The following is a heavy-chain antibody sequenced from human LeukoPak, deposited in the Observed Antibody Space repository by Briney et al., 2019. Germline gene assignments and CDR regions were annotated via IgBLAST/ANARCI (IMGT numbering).Heavy chain of an antibody. D-gene: IGHD6-13*01. CDR1: GFTFSDHY. CDR2: ISSIGSYT. CDR3: ASPAAGTNFDY. V-gene: IGHV3-11*03. J-gene: IGHJ4*02. Sequence: GGPLRLSCAASGFTFSDHYMSWIRQAPGKGLEWVSYISSIGSYTNYADSVKGRFTVSRDNAKNSLYLQMNSLRVEDTAVYYCASPAAGTNFDYWGQGTLVTVSS.